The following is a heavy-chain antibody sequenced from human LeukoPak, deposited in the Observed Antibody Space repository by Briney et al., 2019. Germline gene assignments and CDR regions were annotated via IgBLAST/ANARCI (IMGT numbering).Heavy chain of an antibody. J-gene: IGHJ4*02. CDR2: ISYDGSNK. CDR1: GFTFSSYA. CDR3: ARWRMYYDFWSGYDY. Sequence: PGRSLRLSCAASGFTFSSYAMHWVRQAPGKGLEWVAVISYDGSNKYYADSVKGRFTISRDNSKNTLYLQMNSLRAEDTAVYYCARWRMYYDFWSGYDYWGQGTLVTVSS. V-gene: IGHV3-30-3*01. D-gene: IGHD3-3*01.